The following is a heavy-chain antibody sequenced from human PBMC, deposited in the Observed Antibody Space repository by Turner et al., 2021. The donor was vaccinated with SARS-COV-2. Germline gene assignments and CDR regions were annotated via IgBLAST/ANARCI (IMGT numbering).Heavy chain of an antibody. CDR1: GFTVSSNY. J-gene: IGHJ6*02. V-gene: IGHV3-53*04. D-gene: IGHD3-9*01. CDR2: IYSGGTT. CDR3: ARDLNYYGMDF. Sequence: EVQLVESGGGLVPPGGSRRLYCAASGFTVSSNYMSWVRQAPGKGLEWVSLIYSGGTTYYADSVKGRFTISRHNSKNTLYLQMNSLRAEDTAVYYCARDLNYYGMDFWGQGTTVTVSS.